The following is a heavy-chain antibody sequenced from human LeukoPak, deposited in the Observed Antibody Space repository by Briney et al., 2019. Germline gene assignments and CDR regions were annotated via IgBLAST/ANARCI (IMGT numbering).Heavy chain of an antibody. J-gene: IGHJ5*02. Sequence: ASVKVSCKASGYTFTSYAMNWVRQAPGQGLEWMGWINTNTGNPTYAQGFTGRFDFSLDTSVSTAYLQICSLKAEDTAVYYCAREGPYDILTGSNWFDPWGQGTLVTVSS. CDR1: GYTFTSYA. D-gene: IGHD3-9*01. CDR3: AREGPYDILTGSNWFDP. CDR2: INTNTGNP. V-gene: IGHV7-4-1*01.